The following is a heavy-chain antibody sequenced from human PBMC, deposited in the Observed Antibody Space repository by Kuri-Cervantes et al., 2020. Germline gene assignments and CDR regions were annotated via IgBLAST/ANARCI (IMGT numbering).Heavy chain of an antibody. Sequence: GESLKISCAASGFTFSSYAMHWVRQAPGKGLEWVAVISYDGSNKYYADPVKGRFTISRDNSKNTLYLQMNSLRAEDTAVYYCARDVLRYFDYWGQGTLVTVSS. D-gene: IGHD3-9*01. CDR1: GFTFSSYA. V-gene: IGHV3-30-3*01. CDR2: ISYDGSNK. CDR3: ARDVLRYFDY. J-gene: IGHJ4*02.